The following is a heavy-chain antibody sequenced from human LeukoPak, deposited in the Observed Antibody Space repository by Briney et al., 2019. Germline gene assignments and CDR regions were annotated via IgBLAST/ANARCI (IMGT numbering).Heavy chain of an antibody. V-gene: IGHV3-48*04. Sequence: PGGSLRPSCAASGFTFSSYAMSWVRQAPGKGLEWVSYISSTSGTIEYADSVKGRFTISRDNAKNSLYLQLNSLRAEDTAVYYCARDTQNCFHHWGQGTLVTVSS. CDR2: ISSTSGTI. CDR1: GFTFSSYA. J-gene: IGHJ4*02. CDR3: ARDTQNCFHH.